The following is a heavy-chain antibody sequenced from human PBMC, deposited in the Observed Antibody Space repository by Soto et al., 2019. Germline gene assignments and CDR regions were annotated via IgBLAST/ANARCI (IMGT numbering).Heavy chain of an antibody. CDR3: ARPYYYDSSGSPASYYFDY. V-gene: IGHV5-51*01. CDR1: GYSFTIYW. J-gene: IGHJ4*02. CDR2: IYPGDSDT. Sequence: PGESVKISCKGSGYSFTIYWIGWVLQMPWKGLEWMGIIYPGDSDTRYSPSFQGQVTISADKSISTAYLQWSSLKASDTAMYYCARPYYYDSSGSPASYYFDYWGQGTLVTVSS. D-gene: IGHD3-22*01.